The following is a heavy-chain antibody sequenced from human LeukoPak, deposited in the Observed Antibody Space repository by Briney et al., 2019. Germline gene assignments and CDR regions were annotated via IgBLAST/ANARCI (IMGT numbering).Heavy chain of an antibody. Sequence: GGSLRLSCTASGFTFSVFYMNCIRQAPGKGLEWVSYISSGGNTIKYADSVKGRFTISRDHANNSLYLQMNSLRAEDTAVYYWARGGGVSSTRGRFDSWGQGPQVTVSS. V-gene: IGHV3-11*01. J-gene: IGHJ5*01. D-gene: IGHD2-8*02. CDR3: ARGGGVSSTRGRFDS. CDR2: ISSGGNTI. CDR1: GFTFSVFY.